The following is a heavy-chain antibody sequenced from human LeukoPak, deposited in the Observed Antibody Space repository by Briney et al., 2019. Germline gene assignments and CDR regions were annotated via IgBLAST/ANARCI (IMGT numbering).Heavy chain of an antibody. Sequence: GGSLRLSCAASGFTFSSYGMNWVRQAPGKGLEWVSAISATGRSTYYADSVKGRFTISRDNSKNTLYLQMNSLRAEDTAVYYCAKVGRATIYYFDYWGQGTLVTVSS. CDR2: ISATGRST. J-gene: IGHJ4*02. D-gene: IGHD5-24*01. CDR3: AKVGRATIYYFDY. CDR1: GFTFSSYG. V-gene: IGHV3-23*01.